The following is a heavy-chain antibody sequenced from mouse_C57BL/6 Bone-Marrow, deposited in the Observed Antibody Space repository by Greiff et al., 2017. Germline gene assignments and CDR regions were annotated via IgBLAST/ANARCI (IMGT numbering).Heavy chain of an antibody. CDR1: GFNFTNNY. J-gene: IGHJ4*01. CDR2: IDPANGNT. V-gene: IGHV14-3*01. CDR3: ARRLPSSAIDY. Sequence: EVQLQQSVAELVRPGASVKLSCTASGFNFTNNYMHWVKQRPEQGLEWIGKIDPANGNTNYDPKFTGKATITADTSSNTAYLMRSSLPSDDTSIYDCARRLPSSAIDYGYRGTSVTVSA. D-gene: IGHD2-2*01.